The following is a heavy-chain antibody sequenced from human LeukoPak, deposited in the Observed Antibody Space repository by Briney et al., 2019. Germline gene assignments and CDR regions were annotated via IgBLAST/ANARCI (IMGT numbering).Heavy chain of an antibody. D-gene: IGHD1-1*01. CDR1: GGSISSDY. J-gene: IGHJ4*02. CDR2: ISGSGGST. Sequence: ETLSLTCTVSGGSISSDYWSWVRQTPGKGLEWVSAISGSGGSTYYADSVKGRITISRDNSKNTLYLQMNSLRAEDTAVYYCAKDLLIRRYYFDYWGQGTLVTVSS. CDR3: AKDLLIRRYYFDY. V-gene: IGHV3-23*01.